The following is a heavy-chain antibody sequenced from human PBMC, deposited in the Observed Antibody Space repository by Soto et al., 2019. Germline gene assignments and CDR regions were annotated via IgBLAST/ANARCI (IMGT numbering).Heavy chain of an antibody. Sequence: PGGSLRLSCAASGFTFTRYSMNWVRLAPGKGLEWVSSISSTTNYIYYGDSMKGRFTISRDNAKNSLYLEMNSLRAEDTAVYQCARESEALTSNSPYWGQGILVTVS. J-gene: IGHJ4*02. CDR1: GFTFTRYS. D-gene: IGHD1-7*01. CDR2: ISSTTNYI. V-gene: IGHV3-21*06. CDR3: ARESEALTSNSPY.